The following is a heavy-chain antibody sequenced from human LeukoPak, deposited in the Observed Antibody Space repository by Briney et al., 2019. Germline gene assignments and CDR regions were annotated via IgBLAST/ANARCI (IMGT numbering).Heavy chain of an antibody. Sequence: GGSLRLSCAASGFTFSSYWMSWVRQAPGKGLEWVANIKQDGSEKYYVDSVKGRFTISRDNSKNTLYLQMNSLRAEDTAVYYCVAYYDILTGYKYWGQGTLVTVSS. D-gene: IGHD3-9*01. CDR2: IKQDGSEK. CDR1: GFTFSSYW. V-gene: IGHV3-7*01. CDR3: VAYYDILTGYKY. J-gene: IGHJ4*02.